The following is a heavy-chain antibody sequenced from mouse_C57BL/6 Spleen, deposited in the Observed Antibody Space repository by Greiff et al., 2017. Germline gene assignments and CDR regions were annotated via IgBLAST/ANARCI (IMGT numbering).Heavy chain of an antibody. J-gene: IGHJ2*01. Sequence: EVQLVESEGGLVQPGSSMKLSCTASGFTFSDYYMAWVRQVPEKGLEWVANINYDGSSTYYLDSLKSRFIISRDNAKNILYLQMSSLKSEDTATYYCAREELDYGYYFDYWGQGTTRTVSS. CDR3: AREELDYGYYFDY. V-gene: IGHV5-16*01. CDR2: INYDGSST. D-gene: IGHD1-1*01. CDR1: GFTFSDYY.